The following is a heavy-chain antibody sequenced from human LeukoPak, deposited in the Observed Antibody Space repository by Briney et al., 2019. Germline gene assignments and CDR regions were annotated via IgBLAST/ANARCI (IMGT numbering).Heavy chain of an antibody. CDR1: GNYW. D-gene: IGHD2/OR15-2a*01. V-gene: IGHV3-74*01. CDR3: VSFYETY. Sequence: GESLRLSCAASGNYWMHWVRQAPGKGLVWVSHINSDGSWTSYADSVKGRFTISKDNAKNTVYLQMNSLRAEDTAVYYCVSFYETYWGRGTLVTVSS. CDR2: INSDGSWT. J-gene: IGHJ4*02.